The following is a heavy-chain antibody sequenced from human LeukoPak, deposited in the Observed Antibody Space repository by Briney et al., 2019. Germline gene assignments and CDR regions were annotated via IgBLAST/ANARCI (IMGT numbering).Heavy chain of an antibody. J-gene: IGHJ4*02. D-gene: IGHD4-23*01. Sequence: GTLRLSCAASGFTFSSYGMNWVRQAPGKGLEWVSGMSGSGDRTYYADSVKGRFTISRDNAKNSLYLQMNSLRAEDTAVYYCARDVEYGGNSGFDYWGQGTLVTVSS. CDR1: GFTFSSYG. CDR3: ARDVEYGGNSGFDY. CDR2: MSGSGDRT. V-gene: IGHV3-23*01.